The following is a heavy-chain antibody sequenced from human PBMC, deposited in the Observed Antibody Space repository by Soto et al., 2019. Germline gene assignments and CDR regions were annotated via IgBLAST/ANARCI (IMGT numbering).Heavy chain of an antibody. V-gene: IGHV4-34*01. J-gene: IGHJ6*02. CDR3: ARNGEEVAGTERADGMDV. Sequence: KPSETLSLTFAVYGGSFSGYYWSWIRQPPGKGLEWIGEINHSGSTTYNPSLKSRVTISVDTSKNQFSLKLSSVTAADTAVYYCARNGEEVAGTERADGMDVWGQGTTVTVSS. CDR2: INHSGST. CDR1: GGSFSGYY. D-gene: IGHD6-19*01.